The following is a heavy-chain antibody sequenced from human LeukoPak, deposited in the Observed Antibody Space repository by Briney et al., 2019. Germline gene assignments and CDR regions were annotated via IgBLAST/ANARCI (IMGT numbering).Heavy chain of an antibody. V-gene: IGHV3-21*01. CDR2: VSSGSRYI. CDR1: GFTFSSYS. D-gene: IGHD3-3*01. Sequence: PGGSLRLSCAASGFTFSSYSMTWVRQAPVKGLEWVSSVSSGSRYIYYADSVRGRFTISRDNAKNSLYLLMNSLRAEDTAVYYCARDRPTGASRLFVVQWGQGTLVTVSS. J-gene: IGHJ4*02. CDR3: ARDRPTGASRLFVVQ.